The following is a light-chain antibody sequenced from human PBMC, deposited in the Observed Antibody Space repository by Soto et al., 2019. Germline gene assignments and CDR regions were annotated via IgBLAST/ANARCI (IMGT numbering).Light chain of an antibody. CDR3: QQYNNWPPGT. Sequence: EIVMTQSPATLSVSPGERATVSCRASESVSNNLAWYQQKPGQSPRLLIYAASTRATGIPARFSGSGSGAEFTLTISNLQSEDFAIYYCQQYNNWPPGTFGQGTKLEVK. J-gene: IGKJ1*01. V-gene: IGKV3-15*01. CDR1: ESVSNN. CDR2: AAS.